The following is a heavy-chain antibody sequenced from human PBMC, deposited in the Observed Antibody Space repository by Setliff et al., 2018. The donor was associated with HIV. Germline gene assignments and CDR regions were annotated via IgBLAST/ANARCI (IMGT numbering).Heavy chain of an antibody. CDR1: GYTFTAYG. J-gene: IGHJ6*02. CDR2: ISTYSDET. Sequence: ASVKVSCKPSGYTFTAYGLSLVRQAPGQGLEWMGWISTYSDETSYAQTLQGRVTMTTDKSTSTAYMELRRLTFDDTAVYYCAKDVDHMMGVWGQGTTVTVAS. CDR3: AKDVDHMMGV. V-gene: IGHV1-18*01.